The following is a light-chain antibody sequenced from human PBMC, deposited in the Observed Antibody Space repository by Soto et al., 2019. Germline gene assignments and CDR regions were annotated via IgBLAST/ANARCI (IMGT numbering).Light chain of an antibody. J-gene: IGLJ3*02. CDR3: GTWDSTLSSDV. CDR2: DND. CDR1: SSNIGNNY. V-gene: IGLV1-51*01. Sequence: QLVLTQPPSVSAAPGLKVTISCSGSSSNIGNNYVSWYQQFPGTAPKVIIFDNDERPSGTPDRFSGSKSGTSATLVITELQTGDEADYYCGTWDSTLSSDVFGGGTKVTVL.